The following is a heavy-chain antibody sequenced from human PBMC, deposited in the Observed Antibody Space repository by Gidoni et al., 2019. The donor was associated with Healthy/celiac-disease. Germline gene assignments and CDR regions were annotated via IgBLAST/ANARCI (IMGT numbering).Heavy chain of an antibody. Sequence: VQLQQWGAGLLKPSETLSPTCAVYGGSFSGYYWRWIRQPPGKGLEWIGEINHSGSTNYNPSLKSRVTISVDTSKNQFSLKLSSVTAADTAVYYCAREGVYCSSTSCDALRGLHYYMDVWGKGTTVTVSS. CDR2: INHSGST. J-gene: IGHJ6*03. CDR1: GGSFSGYY. CDR3: AREGVYCSSTSCDALRGLHYYMDV. V-gene: IGHV4-34*01. D-gene: IGHD2-2*01.